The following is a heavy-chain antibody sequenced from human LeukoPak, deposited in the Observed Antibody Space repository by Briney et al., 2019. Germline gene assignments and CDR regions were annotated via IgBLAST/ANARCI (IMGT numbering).Heavy chain of an antibody. D-gene: IGHD2-2*01. V-gene: IGHV1-46*01. CDR3: ARGQTIVVVPAATLLDY. CDR2: INPSGGST. Sequence: ASVKVSCKASGYTFTSYGISWVRQAPGQGLEWMGIINPSGGSTSYAQKFQGRVTMTRDTSTSTVYMELSSLRSEDTAVYYCARGQTIVVVPAATLLDYWGQGTLVTVSS. CDR1: GYTFTSYG. J-gene: IGHJ4*02.